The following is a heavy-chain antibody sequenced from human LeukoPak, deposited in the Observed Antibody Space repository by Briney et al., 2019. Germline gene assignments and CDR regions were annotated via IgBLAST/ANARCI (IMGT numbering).Heavy chain of an antibody. V-gene: IGHV4-61*02. CDR2: IYTSVNT. CDR3: AREVHDYVWGSQHDALDI. J-gene: IGHJ3*02. CDR1: GYSISSGSYY. D-gene: IGHD3-16*01. Sequence: SETLSLTCAVSGYSISSGSYYWSWIRQPAGKGLEWIGRIYTSVNTNYNPSLKSRVSISVVTSKNQFSLQLSSVTAADTAVYYCAREVHDYVWGSQHDALDIWGQGTMVTVSS.